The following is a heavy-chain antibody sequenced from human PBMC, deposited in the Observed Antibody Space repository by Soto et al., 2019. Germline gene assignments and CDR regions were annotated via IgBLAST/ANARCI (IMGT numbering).Heavy chain of an antibody. CDR1: GFMFSAYT. Sequence: GGSLRLSCAASGFMFSAYTINWVRQAPGKGLESLSSISDDSSYIDYADSLRGRFTVSRDNARNSLYLQIDSLGVEDTAVYYCATPYYFNLWGPGTLVTVSS. D-gene: IGHD3-22*01. CDR2: ISDDSSYI. V-gene: IGHV3-21*06. J-gene: IGHJ5*02. CDR3: ATPYYFNL.